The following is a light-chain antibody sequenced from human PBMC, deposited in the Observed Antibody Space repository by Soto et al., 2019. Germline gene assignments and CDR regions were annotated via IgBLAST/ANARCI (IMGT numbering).Light chain of an antibody. J-gene: IGKJ1*01. V-gene: IGKV3-20*01. CDR3: QQCGSSPWT. CDR1: QSVSSYY. CDR2: AAS. Sequence: EIVLTQSPGTLSLSPGERATLSCMASQSVSSYYLAWYQQKPGQAPRLLIYAASSRATGIPDRFSGGGSGTDFTLTISRPEPEDFAVYYCQQCGSSPWTFGQGTKVEIK.